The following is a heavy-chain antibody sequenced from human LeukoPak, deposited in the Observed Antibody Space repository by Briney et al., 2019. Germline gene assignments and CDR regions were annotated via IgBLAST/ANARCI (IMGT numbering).Heavy chain of an antibody. Sequence: SETLSLTCTVSGGSISSGGYYWSWIRQHPGKGLEWIGYIYYSGSTYYDPSLKSRVTISVDTSKNQFSLKLSSVTAADTAVYYCARGVVRGAPDDYWGQGTLVTVSS. CDR1: GGSISSGGYY. V-gene: IGHV4-31*03. D-gene: IGHD3-10*01. CDR3: ARGVVRGAPDDY. CDR2: IYYSGST. J-gene: IGHJ4*02.